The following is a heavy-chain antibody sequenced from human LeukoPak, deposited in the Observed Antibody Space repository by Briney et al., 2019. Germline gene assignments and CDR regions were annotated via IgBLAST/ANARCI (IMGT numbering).Heavy chain of an antibody. J-gene: IGHJ4*02. CDR2: ISAYNGNT. CDR3: ARAPLSHSSYDY. D-gene: IGHD6-6*01. CDR1: GYTFTSYY. V-gene: IGHV1-18*04. Sequence: ASVKVSCKASGYTFTSYYMHWVRQAPGQGLEWMGWISAYNGNTNYAQKLQGRVTMTTDTSTSTAYMELRSLRSDDTAVYYCARAPLSHSSYDYWGQGTLVTVSS.